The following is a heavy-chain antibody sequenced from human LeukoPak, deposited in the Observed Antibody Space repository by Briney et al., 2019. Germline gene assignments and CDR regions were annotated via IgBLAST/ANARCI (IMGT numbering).Heavy chain of an antibody. Sequence: GGSLRLSCAASGFTFSSYAMSWVRQAPGKGLEWVSAISGSGGSTYSADSVKGRFTISRDNSKSTLYLQMNSLRAEDTAVYYCAKVAWLDRSALDYWGQGTLVTVSS. J-gene: IGHJ4*02. CDR3: AKVAWLDRSALDY. V-gene: IGHV3-23*01. D-gene: IGHD6-19*01. CDR1: GFTFSSYA. CDR2: ISGSGGST.